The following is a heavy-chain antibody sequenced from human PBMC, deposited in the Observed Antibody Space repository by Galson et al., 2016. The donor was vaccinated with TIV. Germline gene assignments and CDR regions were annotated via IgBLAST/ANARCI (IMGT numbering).Heavy chain of an antibody. D-gene: IGHD3-10*01. V-gene: IGHV2-70*04. CDR3: ARSTARGACVDY. Sequence: ALVKPTQTLTLTCSFSGFSLSTSGVRVSWIRQPPGKALEWLARIDWDGGNFYSTSLKTRLTISKDTSKNQVVLRMMNLDPEDTATYFCARSTARGACVDYWGQGTLVTVSS. CDR2: IDWDGGN. CDR1: GFSLSTSGVR. J-gene: IGHJ4*02.